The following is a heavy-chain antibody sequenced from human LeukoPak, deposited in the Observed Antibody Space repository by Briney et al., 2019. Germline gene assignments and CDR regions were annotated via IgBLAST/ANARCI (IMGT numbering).Heavy chain of an antibody. D-gene: IGHD4-17*01. CDR2: ISSSSSTI. V-gene: IGHV3-48*01. CDR1: GFTFSSYS. Sequence: PGGSLRLSCVASGFTFSSYSMKWVRQTPGKGLEWVSYISSSSSTIYYADSVKGRFTISRDNAKNSLYLQMNSLRAEDTAVYYCARDKYGDYVGYNWFDPWGQGTLVTVSS. J-gene: IGHJ5*02. CDR3: ARDKYGDYVGYNWFDP.